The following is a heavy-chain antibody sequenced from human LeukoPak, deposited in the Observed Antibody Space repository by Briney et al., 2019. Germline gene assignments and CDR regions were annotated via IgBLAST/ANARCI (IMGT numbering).Heavy chain of an antibody. CDR3: ARGSICSSTSCYRLSPKYYFDY. CDR1: GYSISSGYS. J-gene: IGHJ4*02. D-gene: IGHD2-2*01. V-gene: IGHV4-38-2*01. CDR2: IYHSGST. Sequence: PSETLSLTCAVSGYSISSGYSWGWIRQPPGKGLEWIGSIYHSGSTYYNPSLKNRVTMSVDTSKNQFSLKLSSVTAADTAVYYCARGSICSSTSCYRLSPKYYFDYWGQGTLVTVSS.